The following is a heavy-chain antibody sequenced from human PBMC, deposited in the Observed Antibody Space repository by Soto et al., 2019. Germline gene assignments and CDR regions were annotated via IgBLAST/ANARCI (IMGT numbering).Heavy chain of an antibody. CDR3: RVDSDPSFRY. V-gene: IGHV4-34*01. Sequence: QVQLQQWGAGLLKPSETLSLTCAVYGGSFSGYYWSWIRQPPGKGLEWIGEINHSGSTNYNPSLKSRGTISVDTSKNQFSLKLSSVTAADTAVYYCRVDSDPSFRYWGQGTLVTVSS. D-gene: IGHD2-15*01. J-gene: IGHJ4*02. CDR2: INHSGST. CDR1: GGSFSGYY.